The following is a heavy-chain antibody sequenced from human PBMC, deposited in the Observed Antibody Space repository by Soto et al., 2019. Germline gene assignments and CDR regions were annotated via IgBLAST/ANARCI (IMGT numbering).Heavy chain of an antibody. J-gene: IGHJ4*02. CDR3: ARPTVSIGY. Sequence: SETLSLTCTVSGGSISSSSYYWGWIRQPPGKGLEWIGSIYYSGSTYYNPSLKSRVTISVDTSKNQFSLKLTSVTAADTAVYYCARPTVSIGYWGQGTLVTVSS. D-gene: IGHD4-4*01. CDR2: IYYSGST. V-gene: IGHV4-39*01. CDR1: GGSISSSSYY.